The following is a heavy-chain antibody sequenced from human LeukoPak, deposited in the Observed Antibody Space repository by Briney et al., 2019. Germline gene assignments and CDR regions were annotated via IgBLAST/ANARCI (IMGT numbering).Heavy chain of an antibody. V-gene: IGHV1-2*02. CDR3: ARDNFFGFSYSWHFDY. CDR1: AYTFTFYF. CDR2: INPNSGET. J-gene: IGHJ4*02. D-gene: IGHD5-18*01. Sequence: ASVTVSFTSSAYTFTFYFLHWDRQAPAQGLEWKGWINPNSGETNYELKFQDRVSMTRGTSISTAYMELSRLRSDDTAVYYCARDNFFGFSYSWHFDYWGRGTLVTVSS.